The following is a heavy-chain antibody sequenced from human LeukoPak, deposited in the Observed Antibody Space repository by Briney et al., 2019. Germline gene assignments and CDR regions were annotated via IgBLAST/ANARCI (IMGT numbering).Heavy chain of an antibody. CDR2: ISGSGGST. CDR3: ARDRSSSSAIGPDY. J-gene: IGHJ4*02. D-gene: IGHD6-6*01. CDR1: GFTFSSYG. V-gene: IGHV3-23*01. Sequence: GGSLRLSCAASGFTFSSYGMSWVRQAPGKGLEWVSAISGSGGSTYYADSVKGRFTISRDNSKNSLYLQMNSLRAEDTAVYYCARDRSSSSAIGPDYWGQGTLVTVSS.